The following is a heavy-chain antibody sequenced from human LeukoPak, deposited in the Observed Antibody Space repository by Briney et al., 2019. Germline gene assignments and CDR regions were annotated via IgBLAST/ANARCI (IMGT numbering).Heavy chain of an antibody. D-gene: IGHD3-22*01. J-gene: IGHJ4*02. Sequence: SVKVSCKASGGTFSSYGISWVRQAPGQGLEWMGGIIPIFGTAKYAQKFQDRVTITADKYTSTAYMELSRLRFDDTAVYYCASGSSFDSSGRGFDYWGQGTLVTVSS. CDR3: ASGSSFDSSGRGFDY. CDR2: IIPIFGTA. CDR1: GGTFSSYG. V-gene: IGHV1-69*06.